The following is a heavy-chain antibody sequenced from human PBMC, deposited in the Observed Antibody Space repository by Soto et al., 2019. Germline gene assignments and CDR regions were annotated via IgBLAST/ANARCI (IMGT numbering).Heavy chain of an antibody. J-gene: IGHJ4*02. CDR3: AGGFGSGHYDY. CDR2: IYHSGST. Sequence: PSVTLSLTCDVSGVPISSSSWWSWVRQPPGKGLEWVGEIYHSGSTNYNPSLKSRVTISVDKSKNQFSLRLTSVTAADTAIYYCAGGFGSGHYDYWGQGSLVTVSS. D-gene: IGHD3-10*01. V-gene: IGHV4-4*02. CDR1: GVPISSSSW.